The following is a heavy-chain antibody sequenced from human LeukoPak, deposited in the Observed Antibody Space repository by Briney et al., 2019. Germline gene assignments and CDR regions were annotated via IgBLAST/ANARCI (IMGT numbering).Heavy chain of an antibody. D-gene: IGHD5-18*01. CDR3: ARDPIQLWLMGFDY. V-gene: IGHV3-30-3*01. J-gene: IGHJ4*02. Sequence: GGSLRLSRAASGFTFSSYAMHWVRQAPGKGLEWVAVISYDGSSKYYADSVKGRFTISRDNSKNTLYLQMNSLRAEDTAVYYCARDPIQLWLMGFDYWGQGTLVTVSS. CDR1: GFTFSSYA. CDR2: ISYDGSSK.